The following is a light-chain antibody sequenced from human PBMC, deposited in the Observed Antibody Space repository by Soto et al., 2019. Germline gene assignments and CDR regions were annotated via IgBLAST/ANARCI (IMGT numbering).Light chain of an antibody. Sequence: QSVLTQPHSASASLGASVTLTCTLSSGYSNYKVDWYQQRPGKGPRFVMRVGTGGVVGSKGDGIPDRFSVLGSGLNRYLTITNNQEEDESDYHCGADHGSGSNFVVFGGGTKLTVL. CDR1: SGYSNYK. CDR3: GADHGSGSNFVV. V-gene: IGLV9-49*01. J-gene: IGLJ2*01. CDR2: VGTGGVVG.